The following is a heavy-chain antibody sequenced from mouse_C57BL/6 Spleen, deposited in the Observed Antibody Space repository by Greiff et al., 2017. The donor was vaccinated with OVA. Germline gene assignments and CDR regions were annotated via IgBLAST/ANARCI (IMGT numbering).Heavy chain of an antibody. Sequence: VQLQQSGAELVKPGASVKISCKASGYAFSSYWMNWVKQRPGKGLEWIGQIYPGDGDTNYNGKFKGKATLTADKSSSTAYMQLGRLTSEDSAVYFCARGKGAYYGSSYWYFDVWGTGTTVTVSS. V-gene: IGHV1-80*01. CDR1: GYAFSSYW. CDR2: IYPGDGDT. J-gene: IGHJ1*03. CDR3: ARGKGAYYGSSYWYFDV. D-gene: IGHD1-1*01.